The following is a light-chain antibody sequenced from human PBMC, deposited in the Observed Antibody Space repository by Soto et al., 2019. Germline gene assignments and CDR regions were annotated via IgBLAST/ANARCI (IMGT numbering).Light chain of an antibody. CDR3: QQYNKWPPYT. Sequence: EIVMTQSPATLSVSPGERATLSCRASQSVSSNLAWYQQKPVQAPRLLIYGASTRATGIPARFSGSGSGTELTLTISSLQSEDFAVYYCQQYNKWPPYTFGQGTKREIK. CDR2: GAS. CDR1: QSVSSN. V-gene: IGKV3-15*01. J-gene: IGKJ2*01.